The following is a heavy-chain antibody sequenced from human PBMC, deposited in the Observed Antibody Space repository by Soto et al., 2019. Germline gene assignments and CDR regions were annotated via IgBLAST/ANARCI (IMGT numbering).Heavy chain of an antibody. J-gene: IGHJ4*02. V-gene: IGHV4-59*01. CDR3: ARSGHTFGGVV. D-gene: IGHD3-16*01. CDR1: GASMTNYY. Sequence: QVQLQESGPGLVKPSETLSLTCTVSGASMTNYYGSWIRQAPGKGLEHIGYVYYSGSTNYNPSLKSRVTISVDTSDNQFSLKLSAVTAADTAIYYCARSGHTFGGVVWGQGILVTVSS. CDR2: VYYSGST.